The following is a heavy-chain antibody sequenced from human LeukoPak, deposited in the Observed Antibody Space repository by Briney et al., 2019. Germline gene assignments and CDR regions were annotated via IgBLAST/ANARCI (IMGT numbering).Heavy chain of an antibody. D-gene: IGHD1-26*01. CDR1: GGSISGYY. V-gene: IGHV4-4*09. Sequence: PSETLSLTCTVSGGSISGYYWTWIRQPPGQGLEWIAYIHSNGYTNYNPSLRSRVTISVDPSKNQFSLTVTPVTAADTAIYYCAQRQGPMSGTYVYFDPWGQGALVTVSS. J-gene: IGHJ5*02. CDR2: IHSNGYT. CDR3: AQRQGPMSGTYVYFDP.